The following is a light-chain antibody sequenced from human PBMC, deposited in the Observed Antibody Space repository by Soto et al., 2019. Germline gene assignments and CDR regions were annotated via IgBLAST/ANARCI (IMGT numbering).Light chain of an antibody. CDR3: SSYTSSSTPVYV. V-gene: IGLV2-14*01. CDR1: SSEIGTSSF. CDR2: DVS. Sequence: QSALTQPPSASGSPGQSVTISCTGTSSEIGTSSFVSWYQQHPGKAPKLMIYDVSNRPSGVSNRFSGSKSGNTASLTISGLQAEDEADYYCSSYTSSSTPVYVFGTGTKVTVL. J-gene: IGLJ1*01.